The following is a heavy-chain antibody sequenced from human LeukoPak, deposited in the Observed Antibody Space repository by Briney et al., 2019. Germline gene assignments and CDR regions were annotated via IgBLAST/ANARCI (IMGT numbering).Heavy chain of an antibody. D-gene: IGHD3-10*01. Sequence: PGGSLRLSCAASGFTFSSYSMNWVRQAPGKGLEWISYVSYSSSTIYYADSVKGRFTISRDNAKNSLYLQMNSLRGEDTAVYYCARDAHIVRGVNPLDYWGQGTLVTVSS. CDR2: VSYSSSTI. CDR3: ARDAHIVRGVNPLDY. J-gene: IGHJ4*02. V-gene: IGHV3-48*01. CDR1: GFTFSSYS.